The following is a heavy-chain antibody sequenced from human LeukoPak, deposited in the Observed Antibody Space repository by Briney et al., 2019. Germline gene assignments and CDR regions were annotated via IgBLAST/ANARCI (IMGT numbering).Heavy chain of an antibody. J-gene: IGHJ6*03. CDR2: IYYSGRT. CDR1: GGSISSSSYF. V-gene: IGHV4-39*01. CDR3: ARRDYYYYMDV. Sequence: SETLSLTCTISGGSISSSSYFWGWIRQPPGKGLEWIGNIYYSGRTDYNPSLKSRVTISVDTSKNQFSLKVRSVTAADTAVYCCARRDYYYYMDVWGKGTTVTVSS.